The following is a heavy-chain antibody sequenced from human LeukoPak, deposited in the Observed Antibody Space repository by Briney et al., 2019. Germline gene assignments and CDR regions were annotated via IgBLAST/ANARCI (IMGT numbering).Heavy chain of an antibody. CDR2: ISGSGAST. Sequence: GGSLRLSCAASGFTFSSSAMSWVRQVPGKGLEWISGISGSGASTYYADSVTGRFTISRDNSRNTLYLQMNSLRGDDTAVYYCAKDVGKWESLHFFDYWGQGTLVTVSS. CDR1: GFTFSSSA. V-gene: IGHV3-23*01. J-gene: IGHJ4*02. D-gene: IGHD1-26*01. CDR3: AKDVGKWESLHFFDY.